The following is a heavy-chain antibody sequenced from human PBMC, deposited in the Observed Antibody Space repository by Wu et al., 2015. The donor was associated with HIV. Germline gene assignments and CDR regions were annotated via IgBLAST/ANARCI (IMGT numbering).Heavy chain of an antibody. CDR1: GGTFSSYG. V-gene: IGHV1-69*13. CDR2: IIPIFGTA. CDR3: ARGSRLGEMDH. Sequence: QVQLVQSGTEVKKPGSSVKVSCKASGGTFSSYGISWVRQAPGQGLEWMGRIIPIFGTANYAQKFQGRVTITADEFTSTAYMELTRLRSEDTAVYYCARGSRLGEMDHWGQGTLVTVSS. D-gene: IGHD3-16*01. J-gene: IGHJ4*02.